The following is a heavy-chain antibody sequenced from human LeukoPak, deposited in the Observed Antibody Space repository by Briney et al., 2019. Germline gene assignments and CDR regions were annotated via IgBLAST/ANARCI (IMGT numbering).Heavy chain of an antibody. D-gene: IGHD3-22*01. V-gene: IGHV1-69*04. Sequence: SVKVSCKASGGTFSSYAISWVRQAPGQGLEWMGRIIPILGIANYAQKFQGRVTITADKSTSTAYMELSSLRSEDTAVYYCARGPDNYYDSSGYSSEPSYYYYYGMDVWGQGTTVTVSS. CDR2: IIPILGIA. J-gene: IGHJ6*02. CDR3: ARGPDNYYDSSGYSSEPSYYYYYGMDV. CDR1: GGTFSSYA.